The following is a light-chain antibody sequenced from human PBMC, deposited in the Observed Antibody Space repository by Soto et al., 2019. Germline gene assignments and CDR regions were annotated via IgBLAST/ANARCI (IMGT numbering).Light chain of an antibody. J-gene: IGLJ1*01. CDR3: LPYDSSNLV. Sequence: NFMLTQPHSVSESPGKTLTISCTRSSGSIASYYVQWYQQRPGRAPTTVIYEDDDRPSGVPDRFSGSIDSSSNSASLTISGLKTEDEADYYCLPYDSSNLVFGTGTKVTVL. V-gene: IGLV6-57*04. CDR2: EDD. CDR1: SGSIASYY.